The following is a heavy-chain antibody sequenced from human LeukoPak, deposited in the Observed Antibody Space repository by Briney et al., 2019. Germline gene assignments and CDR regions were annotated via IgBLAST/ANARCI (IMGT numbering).Heavy chain of an antibody. J-gene: IGHJ6*02. V-gene: IGHV1-3*01. CDR1: GYTFTIYA. CDR2: INAGNGNT. D-gene: IGHD3-22*01. Sequence: ASVTVSFKASGYTFTIYAMHWVRQAPGQRREWMGWINAGNGNTKYSQKFQGRVTITRDTSASTAYMELSSLRSEDTAVYYCARGLIYYDSSGYYYGMDVWGQGTTVTVSS. CDR3: ARGLIYYDSSGYYYGMDV.